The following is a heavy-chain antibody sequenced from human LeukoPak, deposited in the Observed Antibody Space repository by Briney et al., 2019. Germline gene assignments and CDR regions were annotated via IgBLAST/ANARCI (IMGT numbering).Heavy chain of an antibody. D-gene: IGHD3-16*01. J-gene: IGHJ6*03. CDR2: IRYDGSNK. Sequence: PGGSLRLSCAASGFTFSSYGMHWVRQAPGKGLEWVAFIRYDGSNKYYADSVKGRFTISRDNSKNTLYLQMNSLRAEDTAVYYCAKDRLRANYYMDVWGKGTTVTVSS. CDR1: GFTFSSYG. CDR3: AKDRLRANYYMDV. V-gene: IGHV3-30*02.